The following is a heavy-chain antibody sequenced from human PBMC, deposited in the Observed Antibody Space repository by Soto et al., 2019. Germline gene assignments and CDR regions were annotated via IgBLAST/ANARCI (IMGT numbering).Heavy chain of an antibody. D-gene: IGHD1-26*01. CDR3: ARQLGGSYYFDN. CDR1: GGSLSSHHYF. J-gene: IGHJ4*02. CDR2: IYYSGKT. V-gene: IGHV4-39*01. Sequence: QLQESGPRLVKPSETLSLMCTVSGGSLSSHHYFWGWIRQPPGKGLEWIANIYYSGKTYYNPSLQSRVTVSLDTSKSQFSLKLTSVTAADTAFYFCARQLGGSYYFDNWGQGTLVTVSA.